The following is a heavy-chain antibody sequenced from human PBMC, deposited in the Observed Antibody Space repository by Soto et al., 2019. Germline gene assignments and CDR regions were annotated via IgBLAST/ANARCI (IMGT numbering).Heavy chain of an antibody. CDR2: IYWDDDK. V-gene: IGHV2-5*02. CDR1: GFSLSSRKMV. D-gene: IGHD3-9*01. Sequence: SGPTLVNPTHTLTLTCNFSGFSLSSRKMVVVWIRQPPGKALEWLALIYWDDDKRYRPSLNNRLTITKDTSKNQVLLTMTNLDPVDTATYYCAHTGYYDLLTFDYWGQGTLVTVSS. CDR3: AHTGYYDLLTFDY. J-gene: IGHJ4*02.